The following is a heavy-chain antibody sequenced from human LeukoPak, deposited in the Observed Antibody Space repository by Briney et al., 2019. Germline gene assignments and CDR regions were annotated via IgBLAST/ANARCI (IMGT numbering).Heavy chain of an antibody. CDR3: ARDQYYYGSGSYLLEGWFDP. D-gene: IGHD3-10*01. V-gene: IGHV4-4*07. J-gene: IGHJ5*02. Sequence: KPSETLSLTCTVSGGSISSYYWSWIRQPAGKGLEWIGRIYTSGSTNYNPSLKSRVTMSVDTSKNQFSLKLSSVTAADTAVYYCARDQYYYGSGSYLLEGWFDPWGQGTLVTVSS. CDR2: IYTSGST. CDR1: GGSISSYY.